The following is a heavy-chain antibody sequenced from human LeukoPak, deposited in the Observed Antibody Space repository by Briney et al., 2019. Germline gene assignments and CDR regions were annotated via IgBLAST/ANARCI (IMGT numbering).Heavy chain of an antibody. CDR1: GITFSSYS. D-gene: IGHD1-7*01. J-gene: IGHJ4*02. V-gene: IGHV3-48*01. Sequence: GGSLRLSCAASGITFSSYSMNWVRQAPGKGLEWVSYISTSGSTLHYADSVKGRFTVSRDNANNSLYLQMNSLRAEDTAVYYFARKQGNYLRRWGQETLVTVSS. CDR3: ARKQGNYLRR. CDR2: ISTSGSTL.